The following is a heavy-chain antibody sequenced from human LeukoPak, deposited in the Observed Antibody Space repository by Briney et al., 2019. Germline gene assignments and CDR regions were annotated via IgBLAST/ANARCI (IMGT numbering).Heavy chain of an antibody. D-gene: IGHD6-13*01. V-gene: IGHV4-39*01. CDR3: ARHGSATTSSWYAITRRAFDI. CDR1: GGSISSSSYY. J-gene: IGHJ3*02. CDR2: IYYSGST. Sequence: SETLSLTCTVSGGSISSSSYYWGWIRQPPGKGLEWIGSIYYSGSTYYNPSLKSRVTISVDTSKNQFSLKLSSVTAADTAVYYCARHGSATTSSWYAITRRAFDIWGQGTMVTVSS.